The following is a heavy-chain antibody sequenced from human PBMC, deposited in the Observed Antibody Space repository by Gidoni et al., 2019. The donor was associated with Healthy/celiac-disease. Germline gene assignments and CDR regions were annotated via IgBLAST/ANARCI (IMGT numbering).Heavy chain of an antibody. D-gene: IGHD5-18*01. J-gene: IGHJ4*02. CDR2: IIPIFGTA. V-gene: IGHV1-69*01. CDR3: ARWVRDTAMAIFDY. Sequence: QVQLVQSGAEVQKPGSSVKVSCKASGGPFSSYAISWVRQAPGQGLEWMGGIIPIFGTANYAQKFQGRVTITADESTSTAYMELSSLRSEDTAVYYCARWVRDTAMAIFDYWGQGTLVTVSS. CDR1: GGPFSSYA.